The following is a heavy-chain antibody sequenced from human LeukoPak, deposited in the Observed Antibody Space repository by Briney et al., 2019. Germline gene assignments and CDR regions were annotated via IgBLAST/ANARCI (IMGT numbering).Heavy chain of an antibody. V-gene: IGHV4-38-2*01. CDR2: IYHSGRS. D-gene: IGHD3-22*01. CDR1: GYFISSGYY. CDR3: ARGGSDYYDSNGYSTDY. J-gene: IGHJ4*02. Sequence: SETLCLTCAASGYFISSGYYWGWPRHPPGKGLEWIGSIYHSGRSYYNPSLKSRVTISVDTSKNQFSLKLSSVTAADTAVYYCARGGSDYYDSNGYSTDYWGKGILVTVSS.